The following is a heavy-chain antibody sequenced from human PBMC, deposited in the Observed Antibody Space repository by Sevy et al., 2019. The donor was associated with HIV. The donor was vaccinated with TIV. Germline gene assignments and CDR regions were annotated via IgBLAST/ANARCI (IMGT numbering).Heavy chain of an antibody. D-gene: IGHD2-15*01. J-gene: IGHJ4*02. CDR3: TTYTDMVAATLFDY. Sequence: GGSLRLSCAASGFTFSNAWMSWVRQAPGKGLEWVGRIKSKTDGGTTDYAAPVKGRFTISRDDSKNTLYLQMNSLKTEDTAVYYCTTYTDMVAATLFDYWGQGTLVTVSS. CDR2: IKSKTDGGTT. CDR1: GFTFSNAW. V-gene: IGHV3-15*01.